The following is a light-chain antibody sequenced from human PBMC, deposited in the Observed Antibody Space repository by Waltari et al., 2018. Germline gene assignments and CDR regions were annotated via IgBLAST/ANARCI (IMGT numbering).Light chain of an antibody. V-gene: IGKV3-15*01. CDR2: RAS. J-gene: IGKJ1*01. CDR3: QQYNDWPRT. Sequence: VMTQSPATLSVSPGERATLSCRASQSVSNNLAWYQQKPGQAPRLLIYRASTRATATPARFRGSGSGAEFTLTITSLQSEDFAVYYCQQYNDWPRTFGQGTKVEIK. CDR1: QSVSNN.